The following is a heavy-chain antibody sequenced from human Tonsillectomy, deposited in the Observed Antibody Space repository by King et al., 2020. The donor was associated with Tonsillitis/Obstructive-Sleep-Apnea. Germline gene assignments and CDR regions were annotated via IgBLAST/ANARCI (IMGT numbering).Heavy chain of an antibody. J-gene: IGHJ6*02. CDR1: GFAFRIYA. V-gene: IGHV3-30*15. CDR2: ISYDESKI. CDR3: ARDPKTTGNYSYYYGMDV. D-gene: IGHD4-17*01. Sequence: VQLVESGGGVVQPGRSLRLSCAASGFAFRIYAMHWVRQAPGKGLEWVALISYDESKIYYADSVKGRFTISRDNSKDSLYLQMSSLRAEDTAVYYCARDPKTTGNYSYYYGMDVWGQGTTVTVSS.